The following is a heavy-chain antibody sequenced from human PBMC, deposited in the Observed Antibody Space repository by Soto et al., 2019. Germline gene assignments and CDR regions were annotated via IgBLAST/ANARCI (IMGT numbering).Heavy chain of an antibody. J-gene: IGHJ4*02. CDR1: GYTFTSYG. CDR2: ISAYNGNT. D-gene: IGHD2-15*01. V-gene: IGHV1-18*01. CDR3: ATYTYTVNPLVVFDY. Sequence: DSVKVSCKASGYTFTSYGISWVRQAPGQGLEWMGWISAYNGNTNYAQKLQGRVTMTTDTSTSTAYMELRSLRSDDTAVYYCATYTYTVNPLVVFDYWGQGTLVTVSA.